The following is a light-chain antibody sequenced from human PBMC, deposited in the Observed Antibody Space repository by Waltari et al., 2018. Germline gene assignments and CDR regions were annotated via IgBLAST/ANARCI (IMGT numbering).Light chain of an antibody. V-gene: IGLV7-43*01. CDR2: STT. CDR1: AGAVTSGNS. J-gene: IGLJ3*02. CDR3: RLYDGSDQV. Sequence: QTVVTQEPSLTVSPGGAVTLTCASSAGAVTSGNSPNWIQQKPGQVPRSLIHSTTNRHSWTPARFSGSRLGGKAALTLSGVQPEDEAEYYCRLYDGSDQVFGGGTKLTVL.